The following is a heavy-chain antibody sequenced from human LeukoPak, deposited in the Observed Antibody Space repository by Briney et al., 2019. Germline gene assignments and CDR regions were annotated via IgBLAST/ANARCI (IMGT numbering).Heavy chain of an antibody. V-gene: IGHV4-59*01. CDR3: ARGGSSEPSPI. J-gene: IGHJ3*02. D-gene: IGHD2-2*01. CDR2: IYYSGST. Sequence: SETLSLTCTVSGGSISNYVWSWIRQPPGKGLEWIGYIYYSGSTNYNPSLKSRVTISVDTSKNQFSLKLSSVTATDTAVYYCARGGSSEPSPIWGQGTMVTVSS. CDR1: GGSISNYV.